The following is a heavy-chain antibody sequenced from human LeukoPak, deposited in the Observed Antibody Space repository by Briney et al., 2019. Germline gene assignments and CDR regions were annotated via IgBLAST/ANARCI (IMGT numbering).Heavy chain of an antibody. Sequence: QPGGSLRLSCGVSGFTFSSYAMSWVRQAPGKGLKWVSSISGSGDTKYYADPVKGRFTISRDNSKNTLYLQMSSLRVEDTAAYYCAKGGSYQYSDYWGQGSLVTVSS. J-gene: IGHJ4*02. V-gene: IGHV3-23*01. D-gene: IGHD3-16*02. CDR3: AKGGSYQYSDY. CDR1: GFTFSSYA. CDR2: ISGSGDTK.